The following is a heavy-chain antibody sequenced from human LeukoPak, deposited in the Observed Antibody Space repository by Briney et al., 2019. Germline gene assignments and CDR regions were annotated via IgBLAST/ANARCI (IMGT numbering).Heavy chain of an antibody. J-gene: IGHJ4*02. CDR1: GFTFSSYS. Sequence: KTGGSLRLSCAASGFTFSSYSMNWVRQAPGKGLEWVSSISSSSSYIYYADSVKGRFTISRDNAKNSLYLQMNSLRAEDTAVYYCAGGAGGSYYSTDPFDYWGQGTLVTVSS. D-gene: IGHD1-26*01. CDR2: ISSSSSYI. V-gene: IGHV3-21*01. CDR3: AGGAGGSYYSTDPFDY.